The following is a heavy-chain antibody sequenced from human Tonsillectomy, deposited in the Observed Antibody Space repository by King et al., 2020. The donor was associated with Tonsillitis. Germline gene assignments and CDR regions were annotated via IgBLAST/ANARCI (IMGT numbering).Heavy chain of an antibody. J-gene: IGHJ4*02. CDR3: VRENWYYDY. CDR1: GYSFTDYH. Sequence: VQLVEAWAEMKRPGASVKVSFLASGYSFTDYHMHWVRQSPGQGLEWMGWVYPNNCGTYYAQKFQGRISLTRDTSINSVYMELTRLTPDDTALYYCVRENWYYDYWGQGTLVTVSS. D-gene: IGHD1-1*01. CDR2: VYPNNCGT. V-gene: IGHV1-2*02.